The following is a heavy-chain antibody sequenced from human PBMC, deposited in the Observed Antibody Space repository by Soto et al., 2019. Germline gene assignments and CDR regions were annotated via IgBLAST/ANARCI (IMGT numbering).Heavy chain of an antibody. Sequence: ASVKVSCKAAGYAFTSYGISWVRQAPGQGLEGRGWISAYNGNTNYAQKLQGRVTMTTDTSTSTAYMELRSVRCDDTAVYYGGRVSIANYYHSSGYSGSWGQGTLVPASS. CDR2: ISAYNGNT. D-gene: IGHD3-22*01. CDR3: GRVSIANYYHSSGYSGS. J-gene: IGHJ5*02. CDR1: GYAFTSYG. V-gene: IGHV1-18*01.